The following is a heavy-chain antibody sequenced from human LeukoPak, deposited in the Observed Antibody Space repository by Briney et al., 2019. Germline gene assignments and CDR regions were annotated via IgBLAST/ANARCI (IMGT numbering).Heavy chain of an antibody. D-gene: IGHD5-12*01. Sequence: GGSLRLSCAASGFTFSSYGMSWVRQAPGKGLEWVSAISGSGGSTYYADSVKGRFTISRDNSKNTLYLQMNSLRAEDTAVYYCAKEGRVATIFDYFDYWGQGTLVTVSS. V-gene: IGHV3-23*01. CDR1: GFTFSSYG. J-gene: IGHJ4*02. CDR3: AKEGRVATIFDYFDY. CDR2: ISGSGGST.